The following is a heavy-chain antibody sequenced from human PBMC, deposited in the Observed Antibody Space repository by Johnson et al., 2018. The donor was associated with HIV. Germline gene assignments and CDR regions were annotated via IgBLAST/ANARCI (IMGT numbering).Heavy chain of an antibody. J-gene: IGHJ3*02. D-gene: IGHD3-16*01. CDR1: GFTFSSYA. Sequence: QVQLVESGGGLVQPGGPLRLSCAASGFTFSSYAMHWVRQAPVKGLEWVAVISYDGSNKYYADSVKGRFTISRDNSKNTLYLQMNSLRAEDTALYYCARDGGVKGKGAFDNWGQGTMVTVSS. CDR3: ARDGGVKGKGAFDN. CDR2: ISYDGSNK. V-gene: IGHV3-30*14.